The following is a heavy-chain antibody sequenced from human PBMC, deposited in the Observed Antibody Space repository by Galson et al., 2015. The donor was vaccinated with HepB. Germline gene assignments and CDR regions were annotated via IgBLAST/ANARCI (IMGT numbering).Heavy chain of an antibody. CDR2: INPDNGGT. J-gene: IGHJ5*02. CDR1: GYIFTDYY. CDR3: ARGPIVGARGGPQKWFDP. Sequence: SVKVSCKASGYIFTDYYVHWIRQAPGQGLEWMGWINPDNGGTNYAPRFHGRVTLTRDTSSSTVFMELNTLTSDDTAVFYCARGPIVGARGGPQKWFDPWGQGTLVSVSS. V-gene: IGHV1-2*02. D-gene: IGHD1-26*01.